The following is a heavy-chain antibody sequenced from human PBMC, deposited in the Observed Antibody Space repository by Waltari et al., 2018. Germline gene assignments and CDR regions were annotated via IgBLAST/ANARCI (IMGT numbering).Heavy chain of an antibody. J-gene: IGHJ4*02. CDR1: XASVSRNSAA. V-gene: IGHV6-1*01. D-gene: IGHD6-19*01. Sequence: QVQLQKSGPGLVKPSXTLSLTCDISXASVSRNSAAXNWISQSPMRGLEWLGRKYDRAKCYNXYAVSFKSRRTIXPDXSKXRXSXQLNSVTPXXTAVXYCARGSGGXXGQPLDYXGQGALVTVXS. CDR2: KYDRAKCYN. CDR3: ARGSGGXXGQPLDY.